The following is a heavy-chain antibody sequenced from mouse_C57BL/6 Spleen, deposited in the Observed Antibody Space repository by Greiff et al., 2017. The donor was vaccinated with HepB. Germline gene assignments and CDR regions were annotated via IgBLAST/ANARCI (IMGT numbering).Heavy chain of an antibody. V-gene: IGHV1-80*01. CDR3: ARSDSSGYVGDY. CDR1: GYAFSSYW. Sequence: QVQLQQSGAELVKPGASVKISCKASGYAFSSYWMNWVKQRPGKGLEWIGQIYPGDGDTNYNGKFKGKATLTADKSSSTAYMQLSSLTSEDSAVYFCARSDSSGYVGDYWGQGTTLPVSS. D-gene: IGHD3-2*02. CDR2: IYPGDGDT. J-gene: IGHJ2*01.